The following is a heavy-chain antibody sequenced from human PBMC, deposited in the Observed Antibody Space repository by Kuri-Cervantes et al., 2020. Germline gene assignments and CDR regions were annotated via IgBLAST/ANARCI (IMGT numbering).Heavy chain of an antibody. D-gene: IGHD5-12*01. CDR2: IYYSGST. CDR3: AREGLSGYALDS. Sequence: SETLSLTCTVSGGSISSSSYYWGWIRQPPGKRLEWIGSIYYSGSTYYNPSLKSRVTISVDKSKNQFSLKLSSVTAADTALYYCAREGLSGYALDSWGQGTLVTVSS. J-gene: IGHJ4*02. CDR1: GGSISSSSYY. V-gene: IGHV4-39*07.